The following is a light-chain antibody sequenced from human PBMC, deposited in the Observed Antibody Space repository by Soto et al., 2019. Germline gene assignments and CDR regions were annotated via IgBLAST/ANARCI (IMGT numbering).Light chain of an antibody. CDR2: AAS. J-gene: IGKJ5*01. CDR1: QSVSSF. V-gene: IGKV3-11*01. CDR3: QQHSNWPIT. Sequence: EIVLTQSPATLSLSPGERATLSCRASQSVSSFLAWYQQKPGQAPRLLLNAASNRATGIPARFSGSGSGTDFTLTISSLEPEDFAVYYCQQHSNWPITFGQGTRLEIK.